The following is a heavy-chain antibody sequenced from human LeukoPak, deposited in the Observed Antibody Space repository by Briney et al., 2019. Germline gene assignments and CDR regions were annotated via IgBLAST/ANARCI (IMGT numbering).Heavy chain of an antibody. D-gene: IGHD3-22*01. CDR1: GGSISSGSYY. J-gene: IGHJ4*02. V-gene: IGHV4-61*02. CDR2: IYSSGST. Sequence: SETLSLTCTVSGGSISSGSYYWSWIRQPAGKGLEWIGRIYSSGSTNYNPSLKSRVTISVDTSKDQFSLKLRSVTAADTAVYYCAREMVISGFGYWGQGTLVTVSS. CDR3: AREMVISGFGY.